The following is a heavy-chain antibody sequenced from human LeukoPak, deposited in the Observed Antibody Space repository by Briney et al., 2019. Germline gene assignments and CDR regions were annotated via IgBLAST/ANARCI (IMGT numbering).Heavy chain of an antibody. V-gene: IGHV3-30*02. D-gene: IGHD2-2*01. CDR1: GFTFSQSG. J-gene: IGHJ4*02. Sequence: PGGSLRLSCAVSGFTFSQSGMHWVRQAPGKGLEWVAFLRHDASKQYYADSVKGRFTISRDTSQNMLYLQMNSLGVDDTAVYYCAKGSPWSTAPAGVDFWAQGTLVTVSS. CDR2: LRHDASKQ. CDR3: AKGSPWSTAPAGVDF.